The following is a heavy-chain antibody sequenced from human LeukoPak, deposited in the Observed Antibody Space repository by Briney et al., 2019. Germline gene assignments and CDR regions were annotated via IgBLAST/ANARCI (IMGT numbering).Heavy chain of an antibody. CDR3: TRYPLGYCSSASCYGYFDY. CDR1: GFTFSNAW. CDR2: IYSKTDGGTR. Sequence: GGSLRLSCAASGFTFSNAWMSWVRQAPGKGLEWVGRIYSKTDGGTREYAAPVEGRFAISRDDSKNTLYLQMNSLKTEDTAVYYCTRYPLGYCSSASCYGYFDYWGQGILVTVSS. J-gene: IGHJ4*02. V-gene: IGHV3-15*01. D-gene: IGHD2-2*01.